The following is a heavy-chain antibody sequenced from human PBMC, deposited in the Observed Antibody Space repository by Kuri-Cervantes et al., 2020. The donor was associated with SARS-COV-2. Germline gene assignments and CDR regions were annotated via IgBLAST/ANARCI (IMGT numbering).Heavy chain of an antibody. Sequence: LETLSLTCAVYGGSFSGYYWSWIRQPPGKGLEWIGEINHSGSTNYNPSLKSRVTISVDTSKNQFSLKLSSVTAADTAVYYCARHGIVVVPAAKGDDWFDPWGQGTLVTVSS. CDR3: ARHGIVVVPAAKGDDWFDP. V-gene: IGHV4-34*01. D-gene: IGHD2-2*01. J-gene: IGHJ5*02. CDR1: GGSFSGYY. CDR2: INHSGST.